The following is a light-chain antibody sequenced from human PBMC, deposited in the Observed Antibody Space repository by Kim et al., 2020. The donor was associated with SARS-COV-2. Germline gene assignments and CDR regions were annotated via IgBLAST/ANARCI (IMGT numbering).Light chain of an antibody. CDR2: TAS. J-gene: IGKJ2*01. Sequence: SASVGDRVTITCRASQGIGNWLAWYQQKPGKAPKLLIYTASTLESGVQSRFSGSGSGTEFTLTISSLQPDDFATYYCQQYNGHPYTFGQGTKLEI. CDR3: QQYNGHPYT. V-gene: IGKV1-5*03. CDR1: QGIGNW.